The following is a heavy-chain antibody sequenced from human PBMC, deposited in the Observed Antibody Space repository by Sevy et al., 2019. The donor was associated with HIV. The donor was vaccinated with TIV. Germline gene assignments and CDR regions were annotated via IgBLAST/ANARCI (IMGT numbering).Heavy chain of an antibody. J-gene: IGHJ4*02. Sequence: GGSLRLSCAASGFTFSNFAMGWVRQAPGKGLDWISVIRGTGDYTYYADSVKGGFTISRDNSKNTLFLQMNSLRAEDTAIFYCAKKMGGGSGMAFLVDYWGQGTLVTVSS. CDR3: AKKMGGGSGMAFLVDY. D-gene: IGHD5-18*01. V-gene: IGHV3-23*01. CDR2: IRGTGDYT. CDR1: GFTFSNFA.